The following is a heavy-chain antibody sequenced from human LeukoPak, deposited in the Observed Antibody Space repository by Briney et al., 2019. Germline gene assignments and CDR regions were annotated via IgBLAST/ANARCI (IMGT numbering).Heavy chain of an antibody. J-gene: IGHJ3*02. CDR2: IIPIFGTA. CDR1: GGTFSSYA. Sequence: SVKVSCKASGGTFSSYAISWVRQAPGQGLEWMGRIIPIFGTANYAQKFQGRVTITTDESTSTAYMELSSLRSEGTAVYYCARTLRITMIVVAPDAFDIWGQGTMVTVSS. V-gene: IGHV1-69*05. D-gene: IGHD3-22*01. CDR3: ARTLRITMIVVAPDAFDI.